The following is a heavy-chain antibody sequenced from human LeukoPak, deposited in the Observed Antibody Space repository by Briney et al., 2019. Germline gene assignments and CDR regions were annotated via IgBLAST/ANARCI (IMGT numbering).Heavy chain of an antibody. D-gene: IGHD7-27*01. Sequence: PGGSLRLSCAASGFTFSDHYMTWIRQGPGQGLEWVSYISHTGTTIYYADSVKGRFTLSRDNARNSLYLQMNSLRAEDTAVYYCARGHWGLDSWGQGTLVSVSS. V-gene: IGHV3-11*04. CDR1: GFTFSDHY. CDR2: ISHTGTTI. CDR3: ARGHWGLDS. J-gene: IGHJ5*01.